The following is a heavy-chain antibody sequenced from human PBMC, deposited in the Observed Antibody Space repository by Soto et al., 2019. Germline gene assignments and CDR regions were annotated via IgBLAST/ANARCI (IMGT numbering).Heavy chain of an antibody. Sequence: PGRSVRLSCAASGFTCISYSMNWVRQAPGKGLEWVSYISSSYTTIYYADSVKGRFTISRDNAKKSLYLQMNRLRDEDTAVYHCARAAEYYYDSSGYHQRDPFGYWGQGTLVTVS. D-gene: IGHD3-22*01. CDR3: ARAAEYYYDSSGYHQRDPFGY. V-gene: IGHV3-48*02. CDR1: GFTCISYS. CDR2: ISSSYTTI. J-gene: IGHJ4*02.